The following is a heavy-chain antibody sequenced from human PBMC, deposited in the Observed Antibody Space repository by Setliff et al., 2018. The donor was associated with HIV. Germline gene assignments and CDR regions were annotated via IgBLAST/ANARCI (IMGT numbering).Heavy chain of an antibody. CDR3: ARGGKRAFDI. CDR2: ISSTGAA. Sequence: KASETLSLTCTVSGDSINSHFWTWIRQSPRKGLEWIGYISSTGAAWYNPSLKSRVTMSIDTSKIHFSLTLSSVSGADTALYYCARGGKRAFDIWGQGAMVTVS. V-gene: IGHV4-59*11. J-gene: IGHJ3*02. CDR1: GDSINSHF.